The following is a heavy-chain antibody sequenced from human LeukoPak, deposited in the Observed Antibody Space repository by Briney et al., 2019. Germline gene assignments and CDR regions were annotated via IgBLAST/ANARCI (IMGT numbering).Heavy chain of an antibody. J-gene: IGHJ4*02. CDR1: GFTFSSYA. CDR3: AKLPSSSWYY. D-gene: IGHD6-13*01. CDR2: ISGSGGST. Sequence: GGSLRLSCAASGFTFSSYAMSWFRQAPGKGLEWVSAISGSGGSTYYADSVKGRFTISRDNSKNTLYLQMNSLTAEDTAVYYCAKLPSSSWYYWGQGTLVTVSS. V-gene: IGHV3-23*01.